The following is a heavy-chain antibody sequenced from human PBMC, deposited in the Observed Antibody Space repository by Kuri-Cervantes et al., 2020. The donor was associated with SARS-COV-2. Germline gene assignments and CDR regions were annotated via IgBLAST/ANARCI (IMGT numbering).Heavy chain of an antibody. V-gene: IGHV3-23*01. CDR3: AKDGASSVLHAHGY. D-gene: IGHD6-6*01. Sequence: GGSLRLSCAASGFTFSGYAMSWVRQAPGKGLEWVSAISGSGGSTYYADSVKGRFTISRDNSKNTLYLQMNSLRAEDTAVYYCAKDGASSVLHAHGYRGQGTLVTVSS. CDR2: ISGSGGST. CDR1: GFTFSGYA. J-gene: IGHJ4*02.